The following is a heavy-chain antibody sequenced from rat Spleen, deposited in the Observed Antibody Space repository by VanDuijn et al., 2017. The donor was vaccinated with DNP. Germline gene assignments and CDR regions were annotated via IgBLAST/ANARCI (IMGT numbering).Heavy chain of an antibody. D-gene: IGHD1-12*01. V-gene: IGHV5S10*01. CDR1: GFTFSDYN. J-gene: IGHJ4*01. Sequence: EVQLVESGGGLVQPGRSMKLSCAASGFTFSDYNMAWVRQAPKKGLEWVATIIYDGSRTYYRDSVNGRFTISRDNAKSTLYLQMDSLRSEDTATYYCATQHSANYYDAPYAMDVWGQGTSVTVSS. CDR3: ATQHSANYYDAPYAMDV. CDR2: IIYDGSRT.